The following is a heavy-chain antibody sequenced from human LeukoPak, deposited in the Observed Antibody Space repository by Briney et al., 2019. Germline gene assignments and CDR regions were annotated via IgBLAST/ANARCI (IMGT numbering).Heavy chain of an antibody. V-gene: IGHV4-59*01. CDR3: ARVLRYCSGGNCYSGGLGYMDV. J-gene: IGHJ6*03. CDR2: ISDSGTT. Sequence: SETLSLTCTVSGGSISRYYWSWIRQPPGKGLEWFGYISDSGTTNYNPSLKSRVTISVDTSKKEFSLKLSSVTAADTAVYYCARVLRYCSGGNCYSGGLGYMDVWGKGTTVTISS. D-gene: IGHD2-15*01. CDR1: GGSISRYY.